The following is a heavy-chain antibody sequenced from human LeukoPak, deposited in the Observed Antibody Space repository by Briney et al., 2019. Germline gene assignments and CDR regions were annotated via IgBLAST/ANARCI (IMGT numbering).Heavy chain of an antibody. J-gene: IGHJ3*02. V-gene: IGHV3-33*03. Sequence: GRSLRLSCAAPGFIFSNYVMHWVRQTPGKGLERVADIWYDGSNKYYADSVQGRFTISRDNSKNTLYLQMNSLRVDDTAVFYCAGTSEATFYSPTSGHYLGAFDIWGQGTMVTVSS. D-gene: IGHD3-22*01. CDR1: GFIFSNYV. CDR2: IWYDGSNK. CDR3: AGTSEATFYSPTSGHYLGAFDI.